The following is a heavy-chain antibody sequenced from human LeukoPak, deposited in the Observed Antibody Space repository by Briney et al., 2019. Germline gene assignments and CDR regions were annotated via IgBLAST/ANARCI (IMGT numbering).Heavy chain of an antibody. V-gene: IGHV4-34*01. CDR2: INHSGST. J-gene: IGHJ4*02. Sequence: SETLSLTCAVYGGSFSDYYWSWIRQPPGKGLEWIGEINHSGSTHYNPSLKSRVTISVDTSKNQFSLELTSVTAADTVVYYCATYALDYWGQGTLVTVSS. CDR1: GGSFSDYY. D-gene: IGHD2-2*01. CDR3: ATYALDY.